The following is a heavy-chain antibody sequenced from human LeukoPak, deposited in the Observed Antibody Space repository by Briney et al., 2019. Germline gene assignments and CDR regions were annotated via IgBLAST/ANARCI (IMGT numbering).Heavy chain of an antibody. D-gene: IGHD3-22*01. CDR3: ARDSDSSGYFDY. V-gene: IGHV3-21*01. CDR2: ISSSSYI. CDR1: GFTFSSYS. J-gene: IGHJ4*02. Sequence: GGSLRLSCAASGFTFSSYSMNWVRQAPGKGLEWVSSISSSSYIYYADSVKGRFTISRDNAKNSLYLQMNGLRAEDTAVYYCARDSDSSGYFDYWGQGTLVTVSS.